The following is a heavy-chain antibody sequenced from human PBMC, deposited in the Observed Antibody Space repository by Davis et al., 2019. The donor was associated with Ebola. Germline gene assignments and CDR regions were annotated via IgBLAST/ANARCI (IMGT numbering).Heavy chain of an antibody. J-gene: IGHJ6*04. CDR1: GFTFSSYS. D-gene: IGHD3-3*01. V-gene: IGHV3-21*01. CDR2: ISSSSSYI. CDR3: ARVRFLEWSSSYYYYYGMDV. Sequence: GESLKISCAASGFTFSSYSMNWVRQAPGKGLEWVSSISSSSSYIYYADSVKGRFTISRDNAKNSLYLQMNSLRAEDTAVYYCARVRFLEWSSSYYYYYGMDVWGKGTTVTVSS.